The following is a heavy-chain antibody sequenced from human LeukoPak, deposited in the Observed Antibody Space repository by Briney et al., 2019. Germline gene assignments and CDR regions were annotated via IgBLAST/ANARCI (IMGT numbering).Heavy chain of an antibody. V-gene: IGHV3-23*01. J-gene: IGHJ4*02. D-gene: IGHD3-16*01. CDR2: ISGSGGGT. Sequence: GGSLRLSCAASGFTFNSYAMSWVRQAPEKGLEWVATISGSGGGTYYADSVKGRFTISRDNSKNTLYLQMDSLRAEDTAIYYCARDLGYAPDYWGQGTLVTVSS. CDR3: ARDLGYAPDY. CDR1: GFTFNSYA.